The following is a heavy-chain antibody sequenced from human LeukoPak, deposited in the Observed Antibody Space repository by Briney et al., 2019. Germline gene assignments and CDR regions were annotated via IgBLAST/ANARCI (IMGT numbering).Heavy chain of an antibody. Sequence: GGSLRLSCVGSGFTFSSHWMSWVPQAPGKGLEWVANIKQDGSEVDYVDSVKGRFTISRDNAKNSLFLQMNSLRAEDTAVYYCARDFIWGQGTLVTVSS. CDR1: GFTFSSHW. J-gene: IGHJ4*02. V-gene: IGHV3-7*05. CDR3: ARDFI. CDR2: IKQDGSEV. D-gene: IGHD3-10*01.